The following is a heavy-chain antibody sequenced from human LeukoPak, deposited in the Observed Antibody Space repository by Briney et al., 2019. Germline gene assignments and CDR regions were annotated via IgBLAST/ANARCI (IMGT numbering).Heavy chain of an antibody. V-gene: IGHV1-69*13. Sequence: SVKVSCKASGYTFTSYYMHWVRQAPGQGLEWMGGIIPIFGTANYAQKFQGRVTITADESTSTAYMELSSLRSEDTAVYYCARGLKKYYDFWSGYPSPYYYYMDVWGKGTTVTVSS. D-gene: IGHD3-3*01. CDR3: ARGLKKYYDFWSGYPSPYYYYMDV. CDR1: GYTFTSYY. J-gene: IGHJ6*03. CDR2: IIPIFGTA.